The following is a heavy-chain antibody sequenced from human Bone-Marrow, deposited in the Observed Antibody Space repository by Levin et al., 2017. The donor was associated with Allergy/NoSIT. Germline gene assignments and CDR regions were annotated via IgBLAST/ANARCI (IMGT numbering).Heavy chain of an antibody. CDR3: ARSEATFCGGGSCYAGFDY. J-gene: IGHJ4*02. CDR1: GFTYTSYA. V-gene: IGHV3-30*04. CDR2: ISYDGNHL. D-gene: IGHD2-15*01. Sequence: PGGSLRLSCAVSGFTYTSYAVHWVRQAPGKGLEWVASISYDGNHLYKAPSVKGRFIISRDNSKNMLFLQMHKVRPDDAAVYYCARSEATFCGGGSCYAGFDYWGQGILVSVS.